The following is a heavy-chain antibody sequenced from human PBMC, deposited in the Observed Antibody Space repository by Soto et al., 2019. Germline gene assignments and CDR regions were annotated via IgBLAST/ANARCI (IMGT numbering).Heavy chain of an antibody. CDR1: GFTVSSNY. CDR3: ARDGYSSSWSPLYAFDI. D-gene: IGHD6-13*01. Sequence: EVQLVESGGGLIQPGGSLRLSCAASGFTVSSNYMIWVRQAPGKGLEWVSVIYSGGSTYYADSVKGRFTISRDNSKNTLYLQMNSLRAEDTAVYYCARDGYSSSWSPLYAFDIWGQGTMVTVSS. V-gene: IGHV3-53*01. J-gene: IGHJ3*02. CDR2: IYSGGST.